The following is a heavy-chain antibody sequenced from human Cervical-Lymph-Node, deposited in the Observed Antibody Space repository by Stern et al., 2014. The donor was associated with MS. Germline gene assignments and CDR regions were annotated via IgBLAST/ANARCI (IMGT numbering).Heavy chain of an antibody. J-gene: IGHJ4*02. CDR2: IHYTRST. V-gene: IGHV4-31*03. CDR1: GGSISSRDYY. D-gene: IGHD2-15*01. Sequence: QVQLQESVPRLVKPSQTLSLTCTVSGGSISSRDYYWSWIRQHPEKALDWIGYIHYTRSTYYNPSLQSRFTISIDTSKNQFSLKLSSVTAADTAIYYCARSQNGRLLHYYFDSWGQGTLVTVSS. CDR3: ARSQNGRLLHYYFDS.